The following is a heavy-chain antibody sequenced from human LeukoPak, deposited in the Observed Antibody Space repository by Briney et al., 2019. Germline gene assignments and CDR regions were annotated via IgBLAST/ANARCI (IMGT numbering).Heavy chain of an antibody. D-gene: IGHD3-16*01. CDR1: GITFDDYV. Sequence: GGSLRLSCAASGITFDDYVMYWVSQPPGKGLEWVSLISWDGISTYYADSVKGRFTISRDNSKNSLYLHMNSLRAEDTALYYCAKGPLGSYYFYYMDVWGKGTTVTVSS. J-gene: IGHJ6*03. V-gene: IGHV3-43D*03. CDR2: ISWDGIST. CDR3: AKGPLGSYYFYYMDV.